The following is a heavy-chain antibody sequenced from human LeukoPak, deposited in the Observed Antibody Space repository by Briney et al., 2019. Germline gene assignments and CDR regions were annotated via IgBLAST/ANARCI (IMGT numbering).Heavy chain of an antibody. CDR2: ISAYNGNT. CDR1: GYTFTSYG. V-gene: IGHV1-18*01. CDR3: ARDRVNDWYFDL. Sequence: ASVKVSCKASGYTFTSYGISWVRQAPGQGLEWMGWISAYNGNTNYAQKLQGRVTIATDTSTSTAYMELRRLRSDDTAVYYCARDRVNDWYFDLWGRGTLVTVSS. D-gene: IGHD3-10*01. J-gene: IGHJ2*01.